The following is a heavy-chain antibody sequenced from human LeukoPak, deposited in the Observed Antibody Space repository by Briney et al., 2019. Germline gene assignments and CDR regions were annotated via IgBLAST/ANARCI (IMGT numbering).Heavy chain of an antibody. Sequence: SETLSLTCTISGGSVSDYYWSWIRQSPGKGLEWIGYIYHTGSTSYSPSLKSRVTISVDTSKNQFSRKLSSVTAADTAVYYCARRPYDILTGYWALDAFAIWGQGTMVTVSS. V-gene: IGHV4-59*08. D-gene: IGHD3-9*01. CDR3: ARRPYDILTGYWALDAFAI. CDR2: IYHTGST. J-gene: IGHJ3*02. CDR1: GGSVSDYY.